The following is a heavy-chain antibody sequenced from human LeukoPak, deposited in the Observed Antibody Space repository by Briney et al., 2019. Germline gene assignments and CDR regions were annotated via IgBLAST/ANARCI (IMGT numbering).Heavy chain of an antibody. CDR2: IFYTGST. Sequence: SETLSLTCTVSGGSVNSDNYYWRWIRQPPGRGLEWIGYIFYTGSTNYNPSLKSRVTISVDTSKNQFSLKVSSVTAADTAVYYCARDVGFDWGQGTLVTVSS. D-gene: IGHD6-25*01. CDR3: ARDVGFD. CDR1: GGSVNSDNYY. V-gene: IGHV4-61*01. J-gene: IGHJ4*02.